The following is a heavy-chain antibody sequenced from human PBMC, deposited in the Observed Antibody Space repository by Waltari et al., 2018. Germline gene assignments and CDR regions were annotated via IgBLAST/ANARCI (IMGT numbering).Heavy chain of an antibody. CDR3: ARHESAHYGGFDS. V-gene: IGHV4-38-2*01. D-gene: IGHD4-17*01. J-gene: IGHJ4*02. CDR1: GDSITSASY. Sequence: QVQLQESGPGLVKPSETLSLTCAVSGDSITSASYWGWIRQPPGKGLEWFGYVYHFGSSSYNPSLKSRVTMSVDTSKRPFSLNLSSVTAADTAVYYCARHESAHYGGFDSWGRGTLVTVSA. CDR2: VYHFGSS.